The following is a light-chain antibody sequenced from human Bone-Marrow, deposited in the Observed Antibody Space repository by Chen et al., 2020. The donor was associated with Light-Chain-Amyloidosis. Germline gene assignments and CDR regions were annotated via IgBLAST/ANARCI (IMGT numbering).Light chain of an antibody. CDR2: EVS. CDR3: SSYTSRSTLAV. J-gene: IGLJ2*01. CDR1: SSDVGGYNY. V-gene: IGLV2-14*01. Sequence: QSALTQPASVSWSPGQSITISCTGTSSDVGGYNYVSWYQQHPGKAPKLMIYEVSNRPSGVSNRFSGSKSGNTASLTISALQAEDEADYYCSSYTSRSTLAVFGGGTKLTVL.